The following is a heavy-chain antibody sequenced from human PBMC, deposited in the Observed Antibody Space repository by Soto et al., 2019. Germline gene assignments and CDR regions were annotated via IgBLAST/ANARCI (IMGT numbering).Heavy chain of an antibody. D-gene: IGHD3-3*01. CDR2: ISSSGSYI. CDR1: GFTFSGFTFSSYS. Sequence: EVQLVESGGGLVKPGGSLRLSCAASGFTFSGFTFSSYSMNWVRQAPGKGLEWVSSISSSGSYIYYADSMKGRFTSSRDNAKNSLYLQMNSLRAEDTAVYYCARGSEGGMDVWGQGTTVTVSS. V-gene: IGHV3-21*01. J-gene: IGHJ6*02. CDR3: ARGSEGGMDV.